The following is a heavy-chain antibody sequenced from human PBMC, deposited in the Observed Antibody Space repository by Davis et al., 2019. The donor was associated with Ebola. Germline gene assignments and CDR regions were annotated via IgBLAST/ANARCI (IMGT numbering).Heavy chain of an antibody. D-gene: IGHD5-18*01. CDR2: IKQDGSEK. J-gene: IGHJ6*02. CDR3: ARDPGGIQLWLRSTYYYYGMDV. CDR1: GFTFSSYW. Sequence: GESLKISCAASGFTFSSYWMSWVRQAPGKGLEWVANIKQDGSEKYYVDSVKGRFTISRDNAKNSLYLQMNSLRAEDTAVYYCARDPGGIQLWLRSTYYYYGMDVWGQGTTVTVSS. V-gene: IGHV3-7*01.